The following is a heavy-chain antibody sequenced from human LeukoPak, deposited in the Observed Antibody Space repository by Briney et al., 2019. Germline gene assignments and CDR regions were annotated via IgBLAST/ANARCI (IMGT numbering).Heavy chain of an antibody. CDR1: GGSISSGSYY. D-gene: IGHD3-22*01. Sequence: KSSQTLSLTCTVSGGSISSGSYYWSWIRQPAGKGLEWLGRIYTSGSTNYNPSLKRRVTISVDTSKNQFSLKLSSVTAADTAVYYCARDAVVIDAFDIWGQGTMVTVSS. CDR2: IYTSGST. V-gene: IGHV4-61*02. J-gene: IGHJ3*02. CDR3: ARDAVVIDAFDI.